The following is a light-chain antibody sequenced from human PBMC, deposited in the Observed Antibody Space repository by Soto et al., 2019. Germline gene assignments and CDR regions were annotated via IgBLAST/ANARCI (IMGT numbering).Light chain of an antibody. CDR1: QSVNSNY. CDR2: GAS. Sequence: ESVLTQSPGTLSLSPGERATLSCRASQSVNSNYLAWYQQKPGQAPRLLIYGASTRATGIPDRFSGSGSGTDFTLTISRLEPEDFAVYYCQQYGSSPRTFGQGTKVDIK. CDR3: QQYGSSPRT. V-gene: IGKV3-20*01. J-gene: IGKJ1*01.